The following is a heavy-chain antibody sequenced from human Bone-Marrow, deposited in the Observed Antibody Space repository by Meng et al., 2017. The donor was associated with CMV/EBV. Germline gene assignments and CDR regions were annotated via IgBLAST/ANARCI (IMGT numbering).Heavy chain of an antibody. V-gene: IGHV4-34*01. D-gene: IGHD1-26*01. CDR2: INHSGST. CDR3: ATLSLVGASQKSDY. J-gene: IGHJ4*02. CDR1: GGSFSGYY. Sequence: SETLSLTCAVYGGSFSGYYWSWIRQPPGKGLEWIGEINHSGSTNYNPSLKSRVTISVDTSKNQFSLKLSSVTAADPAVYYCATLSLVGASQKSDYWGQGTLVTVSS.